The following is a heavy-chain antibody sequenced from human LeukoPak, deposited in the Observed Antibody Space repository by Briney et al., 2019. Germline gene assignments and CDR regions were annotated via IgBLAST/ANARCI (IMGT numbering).Heavy chain of an antibody. CDR2: IYYSGST. CDR3: ARGKLGMEAFDI. J-gene: IGHJ3*02. Sequence: SETLSLTCTVSGGSISSYYWSWIRQPPGKGLEWIGYIYYSGSTNYNPSLKSQVTISVDTSKNQFSLKLSSVPAADTAVYYCARGKLGMEAFDIWGQGTMVTVSS. V-gene: IGHV4-59*01. D-gene: IGHD7-27*01. CDR1: GGSISSYY.